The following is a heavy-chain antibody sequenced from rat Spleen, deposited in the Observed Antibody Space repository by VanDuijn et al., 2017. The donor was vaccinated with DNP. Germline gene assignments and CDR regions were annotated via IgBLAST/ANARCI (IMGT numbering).Heavy chain of an antibody. CDR1: GFTFSNYG. D-gene: IGHD1-12*01. J-gene: IGHJ1*01. CDR3: ATHPPMNNYDWYFDF. CDR2: ISPSGGST. V-gene: IGHV5-19*01. Sequence: EVQLVESGGGLVQPGRSLKLSCAASGFTFSNYGMHWIRQAPTKGLEWVASISPSGGSTYYRDSVKGRFTISRDNAKRTLYMQMDSLRSEDTATYYCATHPPMNNYDWYFDFWGPGTMVTVSS.